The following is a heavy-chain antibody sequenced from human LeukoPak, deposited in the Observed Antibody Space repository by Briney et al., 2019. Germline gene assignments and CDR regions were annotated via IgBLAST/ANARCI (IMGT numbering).Heavy chain of an antibody. CDR1: GGTFSSYA. D-gene: IGHD6-19*01. V-gene: IGHV1-69*05. CDR2: IIPIFGTA. CDR3: ASLVGAAEGY. J-gene: IGHJ4*02. Sequence: PVKVSCKASGGTFSSYAISWVRQAPGQGLEWMGGIIPIFGTANYAQKFQGRVTITTDESTSTAYMELSSLRSEDTAVYYCASLVGAAEGYWGQGTLVTVSS.